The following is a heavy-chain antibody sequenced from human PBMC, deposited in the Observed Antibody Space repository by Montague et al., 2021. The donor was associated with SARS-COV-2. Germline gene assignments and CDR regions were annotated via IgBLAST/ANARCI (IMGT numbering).Heavy chain of an antibody. CDR1: GDSITNHY. CDR2: MYFTGNT. D-gene: IGHD4/OR15-4a*01. CDR3: VRDRFEYGAGRHGTIDF. V-gene: IGHV4-4*07. J-gene: IGHJ4*02. Sequence: SETLSLTCSVSGDSITNHYWSWIRQPAGKGLEWIGRMYFTGNTNFSPFLSSRLTMSADTSKNQFSLKLTSVTAADTAMYFCVRDRFEYGAGRHGTIDFWGQGTLVTVSS.